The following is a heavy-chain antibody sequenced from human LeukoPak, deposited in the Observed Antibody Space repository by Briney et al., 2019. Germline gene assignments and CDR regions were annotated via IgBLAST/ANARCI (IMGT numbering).Heavy chain of an antibody. D-gene: IGHD6-19*01. CDR2: IRSDGSDK. CDR3: AKSQVTGWYDFDY. J-gene: IGHJ4*02. CDR1: GLTFSSYG. V-gene: IGHV3-30*02. Sequence: GSLRLSCAASGLTFSSYGMNWVRQAPGKGLEWVASIRSDGSDKKYADSVKGQFTISRDNSKSTLNLQMNSLRPEDTAVYYCAKSQVTGWYDFDYWGQGTLVIVSS.